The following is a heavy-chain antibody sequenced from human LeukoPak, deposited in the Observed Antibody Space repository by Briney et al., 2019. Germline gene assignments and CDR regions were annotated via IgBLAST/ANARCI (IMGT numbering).Heavy chain of an antibody. J-gene: IGHJ5*02. CDR2: MNPNTGDA. Sequence: ASVKVSCTASRYTFTNYDINWVRQTAGQGLEWMGWMNPNTGDAFYAQKFQGRVAMTRNTAMTTAYMELSSLRFEDTGVYYCARGQNWGSPWGQGTLVTVSS. CDR3: ARGQNWGSP. V-gene: IGHV1-8*01. CDR1: RYTFTNYD. D-gene: IGHD7-27*01.